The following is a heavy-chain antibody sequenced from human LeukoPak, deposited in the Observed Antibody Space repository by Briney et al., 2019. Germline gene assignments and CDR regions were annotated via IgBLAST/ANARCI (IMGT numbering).Heavy chain of an antibody. V-gene: IGHV3-66*01. Sequence: GGSLFLSCAASGLTVSNNYMSWVRQGPGKGLEWVSIIYSSGSPFYAEAVKGRFTISRDNSKNTVYLQMNSLRVEDTAVYYCAIAAAGAKYYFDSWGQGTMVTVSS. J-gene: IGHJ5*02. CDR3: AIAAAGAKYYFDS. D-gene: IGHD6-13*01. CDR2: IYSSGSP. CDR1: GLTVSNNY.